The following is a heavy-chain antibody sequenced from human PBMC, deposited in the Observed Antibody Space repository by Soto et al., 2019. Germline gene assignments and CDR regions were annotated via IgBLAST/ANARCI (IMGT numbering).Heavy chain of an antibody. V-gene: IGHV4-4*02. Sequence: SETLSPTRTVTGGSTSRSNWWRWVRQPPGKGLEWIGAIYHSGSTNYNPSLKSRVTTSVDKSKTQFSLKLSSVTAADTAVYYCARDYMVRGVMRWFDPWGQGTLVTVSS. D-gene: IGHD3-10*01. J-gene: IGHJ5*02. CDR3: ARDYMVRGVMRWFDP. CDR2: IYHSGST. CDR1: GGSTSRSNW.